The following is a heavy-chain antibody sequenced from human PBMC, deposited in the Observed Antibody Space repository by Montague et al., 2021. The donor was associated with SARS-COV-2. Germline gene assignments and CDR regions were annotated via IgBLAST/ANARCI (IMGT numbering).Heavy chain of an antibody. CDR2: INHSGST. Sequence: SETLSLTCAVYGGSFSGYYWSWIRQPPGKGLEWIGEINHSGSTNYNPSLKSRVTISVVTSKNQFSLKLSSVTAADTAVYYCARVRYYGSGTSLGMDVWAKGPRSPSP. D-gene: IGHD3-10*01. CDR3: ARVRYYGSGTSLGMDV. V-gene: IGHV4-34*01. CDR1: GGSFSGYY. J-gene: IGHJ6*02.